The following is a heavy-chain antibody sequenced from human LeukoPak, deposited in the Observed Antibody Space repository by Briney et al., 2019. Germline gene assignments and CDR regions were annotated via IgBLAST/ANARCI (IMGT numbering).Heavy chain of an antibody. CDR1: GLTFSTYG. Sequence: GGSLRLSCAASGLTFSTYGMHGVRQAPGKGLEWVAVIWYDGSIKYYGDSVKGRFTISRDNSKNTLYLQMNSLRAEDTAMYYCARAVGPFDFWGPGTLVIVSS. CDR3: ARAVGPFDF. J-gene: IGHJ3*01. V-gene: IGHV3-33*01. CDR2: IWYDGSIK.